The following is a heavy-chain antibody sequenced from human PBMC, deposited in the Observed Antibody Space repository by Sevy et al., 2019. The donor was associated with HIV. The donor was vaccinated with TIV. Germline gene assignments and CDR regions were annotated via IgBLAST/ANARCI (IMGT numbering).Heavy chain of an antibody. CDR1: GFTFSTYT. J-gene: IGHJ4*02. CDR3: ARVLTGHFDY. Sequence: GGSLRLSCIASGFTFSTYTMSWVRQTPGRGLEWVSVISDSSDRTYYADSVRGRSAIFRDNSKNTLYLHMNSLRSEDTAIYYCARVLTGHFDYWGQGTLVTVSS. V-gene: IGHV3-23*01. D-gene: IGHD2-21*02. CDR2: ISDSSDRT.